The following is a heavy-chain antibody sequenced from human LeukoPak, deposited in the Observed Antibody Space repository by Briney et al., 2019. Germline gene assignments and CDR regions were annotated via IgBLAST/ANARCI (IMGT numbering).Heavy chain of an antibody. Sequence: PGRSLRLSCAASGFTFSSYAMSWVRQAPGKGLEWVSAISGSGGSTYYADSVKGRFNISRDNSKNTLYLQMNSLRAEDTAVYYCAKDPRLPDYFDYWGQGTLVTVSS. V-gene: IGHV3-23*01. CDR1: GFTFSSYA. CDR3: AKDPRLPDYFDY. CDR2: ISGSGGST. J-gene: IGHJ4*02.